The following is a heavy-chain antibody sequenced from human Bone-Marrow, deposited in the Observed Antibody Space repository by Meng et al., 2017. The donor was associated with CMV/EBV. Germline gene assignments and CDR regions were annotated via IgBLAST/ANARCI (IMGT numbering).Heavy chain of an antibody. D-gene: IGHD3-22*01. CDR1: GFTFSSYE. V-gene: IGHV3-48*03. Sequence: GESLKISCTASGFTFSSYEMNWVRQAPGKGLEWVSDISSGGTSIYYADSVKGRFTISRDNAKNSLYLQMNSLRAEDTALYHCARDYYDSSGYYDYWGQGTLVTVSS. CDR2: ISSGGTSI. CDR3: ARDYYDSSGYYDY. J-gene: IGHJ4*02.